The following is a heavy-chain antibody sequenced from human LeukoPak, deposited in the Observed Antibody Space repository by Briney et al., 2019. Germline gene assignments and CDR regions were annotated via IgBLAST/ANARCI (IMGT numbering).Heavy chain of an antibody. CDR2: IYYSGST. CDR1: GGSISSGDYY. D-gene: IGHD3-3*01. Sequence: SETLSLTCTVSGGSISSGDYYWSWIRQPPGKGLEWIGYIYYSGSTYYNPFLKSRVTISVDTSKNQFSLKLSSVTAADTAVYYCARARLDVLEWLPTLRGYYYYMDVWGKGTTVTVSS. CDR3: ARARLDVLEWLPTLRGYYYYMDV. J-gene: IGHJ6*03. V-gene: IGHV4-30-4*08.